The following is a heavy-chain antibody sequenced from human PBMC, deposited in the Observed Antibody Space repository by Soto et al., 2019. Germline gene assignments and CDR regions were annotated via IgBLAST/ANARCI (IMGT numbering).Heavy chain of an antibody. Sequence: GGSLRLSCAASGFSVRTNYMSWVRQVPGKGLEWVSVFESGGSIYYADSVKGRFTISRDIAKNTLSLLLSSVRSGDTAIYYCAKDTGDNGWYQYGMDVWGQGTTVTVSS. CDR1: GFSVRTNY. CDR3: AKDTGDNGWYQYGMDV. D-gene: IGHD6-19*01. CDR2: FESGGSI. V-gene: IGHV3-53*05. J-gene: IGHJ6*02.